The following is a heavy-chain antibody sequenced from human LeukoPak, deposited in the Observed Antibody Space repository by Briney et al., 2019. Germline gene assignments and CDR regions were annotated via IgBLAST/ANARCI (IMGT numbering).Heavy chain of an antibody. CDR2: ISGSGGST. V-gene: IGHV3-23*01. CDR1: GFTFSSYS. D-gene: IGHD3-10*01. CDR3: AKDLRVSVLIWCGERPDNWFDP. J-gene: IGHJ5*02. Sequence: GGSLRLSCAASGFTFSSYSMSWVRQAPGKGLEWVSAISGSGGSTYYADSVKGRFTISRDNSKNTLYLQVNSPRAEGTAVYNCAKDLRVSVLIWCGERPDNWFDPWGQGTLVTVSS.